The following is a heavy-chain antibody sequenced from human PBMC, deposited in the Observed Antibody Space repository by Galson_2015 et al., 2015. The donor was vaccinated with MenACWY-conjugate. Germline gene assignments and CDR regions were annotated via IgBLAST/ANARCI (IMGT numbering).Heavy chain of an antibody. Sequence: LRLSCAASGFIFNTYWMHWVRQAPGKGLVWVSRINPGGSSTTYADPVKDRFTTSRDNAKNTLYLQMNSLRPEDTAVFYCAKTRGASFYFDSWGQGTLVTVSS. CDR2: INPGGSST. V-gene: IGHV3-74*01. CDR3: AKTRGASFYFDS. CDR1: GFIFNTYW. D-gene: IGHD1-26*01. J-gene: IGHJ4*02.